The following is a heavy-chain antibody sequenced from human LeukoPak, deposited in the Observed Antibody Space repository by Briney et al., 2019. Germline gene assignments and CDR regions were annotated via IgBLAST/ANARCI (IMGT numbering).Heavy chain of an antibody. Sequence: GGSLRLSCSASGFTFRSYAVHWVRQAPGKGLEYISSISSNGGSTYYADSVKGRFTISRDNSKNTLYLHMSSLRAEDTAVYYCVKSDNVVGATYFDYWGQGTLVTVSS. D-gene: IGHD1-26*01. J-gene: IGHJ4*02. CDR2: ISSNGGST. CDR3: VKSDNVVGATYFDY. CDR1: GFTFRSYA. V-gene: IGHV3-64D*09.